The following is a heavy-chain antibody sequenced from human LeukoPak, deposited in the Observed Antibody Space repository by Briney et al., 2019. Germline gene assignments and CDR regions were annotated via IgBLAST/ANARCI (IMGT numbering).Heavy chain of an antibody. D-gene: IGHD6-19*01. J-gene: IGHJ4*02. CDR3: AKQWLVDY. V-gene: IGHV3-7*01. Sequence: GESLKISCAASGFTFSSYWMSWVRQAPGKGLEWVANIKQDGSEKYYVDSVKGRFTISRDNAKNSLYLQMNSLRAEDTAVYYCAKQWLVDYWGQGTLVTVSS. CDR2: IKQDGSEK. CDR1: GFTFSSYW.